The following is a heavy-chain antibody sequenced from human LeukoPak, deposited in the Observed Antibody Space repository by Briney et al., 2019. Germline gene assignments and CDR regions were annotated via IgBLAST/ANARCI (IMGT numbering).Heavy chain of an antibody. Sequence: SETLSLTCTVSGGSINSSSYYWGWIRQPPGKGLEWIGSFFYSGSTYYSPSLKTRVTISVDTSKNQFSLKLSSVTAADTAVYYCARGRRLLPHYFVYWGQGTLVTVSS. V-gene: IGHV4-39*07. CDR3: ARGRRLLPHYFVY. J-gene: IGHJ4*02. D-gene: IGHD2-21*02. CDR2: FFYSGST. CDR1: GGSINSSSYY.